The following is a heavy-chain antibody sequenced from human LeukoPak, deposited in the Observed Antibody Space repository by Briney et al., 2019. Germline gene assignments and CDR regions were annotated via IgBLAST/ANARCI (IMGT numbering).Heavy chain of an antibody. J-gene: IGHJ1*01. D-gene: IGHD3-22*01. Sequence: SETLSLTCSVSGDSISRSDSYWDWIRQPPGKGLEWIGTIYYSGRTYYSPSLNSRVTMSVDTSSNQFSLNLRSVTAADTAVYYCARRRYYDGSGYLEWGQGTLLSVSS. V-gene: IGHV4-39*01. CDR2: IYYSGRT. CDR1: GDSISRSDSY. CDR3: ARRRYYDGSGYLE.